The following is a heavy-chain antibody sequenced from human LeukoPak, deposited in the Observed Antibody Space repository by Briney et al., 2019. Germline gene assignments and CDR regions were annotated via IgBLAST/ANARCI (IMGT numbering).Heavy chain of an antibody. D-gene: IGHD1-1*01. Sequence: SETLSLTCTVSGGSISSGDYYWSWIRQPPGRGLEWIGYIYYSGSTYYNPSLKSRVTISVDTSKNQFSLKLSSVTAADTAVYYCARDRRLEALDYWGQGTLVTVSS. CDR3: ARDRRLEALDY. V-gene: IGHV4-30-4*01. CDR2: IYYSGST. J-gene: IGHJ4*02. CDR1: GGSISSGDYY.